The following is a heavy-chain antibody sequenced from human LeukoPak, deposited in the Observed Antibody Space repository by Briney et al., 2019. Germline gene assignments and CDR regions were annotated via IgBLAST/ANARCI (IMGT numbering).Heavy chain of an antibody. D-gene: IGHD3-10*01. V-gene: IGHV4-34*01. Sequence: SETLSLTCAVYGGSFSGYYWSWIRQPPGKGLEWIGEINHRGSTNYNPSLKSRVTISVDTSKNQFSLKLSSVTAADTAAYYCARALLWFGELSHPGRGGWFDPWGQGTLVTVSS. CDR2: INHRGST. CDR1: GGSFSGYY. CDR3: ARALLWFGELSHPGRGGWFDP. J-gene: IGHJ5*02.